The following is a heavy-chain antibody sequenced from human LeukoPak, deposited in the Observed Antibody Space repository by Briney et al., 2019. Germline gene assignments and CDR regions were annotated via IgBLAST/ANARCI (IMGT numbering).Heavy chain of an antibody. Sequence: ASVKVSCKASGYTFTSYGISWGRQAPGQGLEWMGWISIYDGKTLYAQKFQGRVTMTTDTSTSTAYMELRSLRSDDTAVYYCARGVRENRSWYTVHFDYWGQGTLVTVSS. D-gene: IGHD2-2*02. CDR3: ARGVRENRSWYTVHFDY. J-gene: IGHJ4*02. CDR2: ISIYDGKT. V-gene: IGHV1-18*01. CDR1: GYTFTSYG.